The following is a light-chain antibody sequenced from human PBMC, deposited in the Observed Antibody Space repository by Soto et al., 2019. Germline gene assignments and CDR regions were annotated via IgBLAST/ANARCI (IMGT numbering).Light chain of an antibody. V-gene: IGKV3-11*01. Sequence: EVVLTQSPATLSVSPGDRATLSCRASQYIGSAVAWYHQRSGQAPRLLIFDASIRVPTTPARFSGSVSGTEFTLTISSLEPEDFAVYYCQQRSNWPLNFGGGTKVDIK. CDR1: QYIGSA. CDR2: DAS. J-gene: IGKJ4*01. CDR3: QQRSNWPLN.